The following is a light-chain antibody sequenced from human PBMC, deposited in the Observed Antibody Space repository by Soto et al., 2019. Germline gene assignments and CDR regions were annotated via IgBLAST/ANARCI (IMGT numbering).Light chain of an antibody. Sequence: DIQMTQSPSTLSASVGDRVTITCRASQSIGNWLAWYQQKPGKAPKLLIYDASRFESGVPSRFRGSGSGTEFILTISSLQPDDFATYYGQQYNTSPLTFGGGTKVEIK. J-gene: IGKJ4*01. V-gene: IGKV1-5*01. CDR3: QQYNTSPLT. CDR1: QSIGNW. CDR2: DAS.